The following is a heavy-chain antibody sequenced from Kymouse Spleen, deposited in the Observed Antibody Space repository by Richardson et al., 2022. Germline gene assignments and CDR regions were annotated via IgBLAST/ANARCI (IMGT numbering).Heavy chain of an antibody. J-gene: IGHJ4*02. D-gene: IGHD6-19*01. CDR2: ISWNSGSI. CDR3: AKDMRSSGFFDY. CDR1: GFTFDDYA. V-gene: IGHV3-9*01. Sequence: EVQLVESGGGLVQPGRSLRLSCAASGFTFDDYAMHWVRQAPGKGLEWVSGISWNSGSIGYADSVKGRFTISRDNAKNSLYLQMNSLRAEDTALYYCAKDMRSSGFFDYWGQGTLVTVSS.